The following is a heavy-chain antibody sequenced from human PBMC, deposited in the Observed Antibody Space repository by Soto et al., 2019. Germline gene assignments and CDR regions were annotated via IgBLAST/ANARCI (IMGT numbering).Heavy chain of an antibody. CDR3: ARQCPNYYDSSGYSYYFDY. V-gene: IGHV4-31*03. D-gene: IGHD3-22*01. J-gene: IGHJ4*02. CDR1: CGSISSGYYY. CDR2: IYYSGST. Sequence: PSETLSLTCSVSCGSISSGYYYRSWIRQHPGKGLEWIGYIYYSGSTYYNPSLKSRVTISVDTSKNQFSLKLSSVTAADTAVYYCARQCPNYYDSSGYSYYFDYWGQGTLVT.